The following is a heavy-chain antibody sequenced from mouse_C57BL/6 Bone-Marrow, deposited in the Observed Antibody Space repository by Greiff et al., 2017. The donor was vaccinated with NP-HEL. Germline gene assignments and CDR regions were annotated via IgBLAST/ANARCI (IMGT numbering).Heavy chain of an antibody. D-gene: IGHD4-1*01. Sequence: QVQLQQPGAELVRPGSSVKLSCKASGYTFTSYWLDWVKQRPGQGLEWIGNINPSDSETPYNQKFQDKATLTVDKSSSTAYMHLSSLTSEDSGVYYCSRNWDFDYWGQGTTLTVSS. V-gene: IGHV1-61*01. CDR2: INPSDSET. CDR3: SRNWDFDY. J-gene: IGHJ2*01. CDR1: GYTFTSYW.